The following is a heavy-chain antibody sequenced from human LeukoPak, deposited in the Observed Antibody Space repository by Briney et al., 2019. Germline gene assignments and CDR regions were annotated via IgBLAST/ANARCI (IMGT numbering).Heavy chain of an antibody. Sequence: PGRSLRLSCAASGFTFSSYGMHLVRQAPGKGLEWVAVISYDGSNKYYADSVKGRFTISRDNSKNTLYLQMNSLRAEDTAVYYCAKDRSSGSSVFGSYFDYWGQGTLVTVSS. D-gene: IGHD6-19*01. V-gene: IGHV3-30*18. CDR2: ISYDGSNK. J-gene: IGHJ4*02. CDR3: AKDRSSGSSVFGSYFDY. CDR1: GFTFSSYG.